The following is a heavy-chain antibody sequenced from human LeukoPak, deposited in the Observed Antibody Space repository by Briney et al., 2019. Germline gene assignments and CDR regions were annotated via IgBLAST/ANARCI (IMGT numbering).Heavy chain of an antibody. CDR1: GGTFSSYA. D-gene: IGHD6-6*01. CDR3: ARGRSDGSSFGLCDY. Sequence: ASVKVSCKASGGTFSSYAISWVRQAPGQGLEWMGGIIPIFGTANYAQKFQGRVTITTDESTSTAYMELSSLRSEDTAVYYCARGRSDGSSFGLCDYWGQGTLVTVSS. V-gene: IGHV1-69*05. CDR2: IIPIFGTA. J-gene: IGHJ4*02.